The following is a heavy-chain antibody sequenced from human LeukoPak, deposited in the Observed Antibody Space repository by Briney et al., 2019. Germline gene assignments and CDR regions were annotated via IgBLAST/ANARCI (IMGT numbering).Heavy chain of an antibody. CDR3: ARVGSGSYYGVFDY. CDR1: GFTFSSYW. D-gene: IGHD3-10*01. J-gene: IGHJ4*02. V-gene: IGHV3-7*01. CDR2: IKQDGSEK. Sequence: GGSLRLSCAASGFTFSSYWMSWVRQAPGKGLEWVANIKQDGSEKYYVDSVKGRFTISRDNAKNSLYLQMNSLRAEDTAVYYCARVGSGSYYGVFDYWGQGTLVTASS.